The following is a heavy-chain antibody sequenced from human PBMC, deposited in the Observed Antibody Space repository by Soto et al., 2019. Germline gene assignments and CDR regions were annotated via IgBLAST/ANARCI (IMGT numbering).Heavy chain of an antibody. Sequence: SETLSLTCTVSGGSISSYYWSWIRQPPGKGLEWIGYIYYSGSTNYNPSLKSRVTISVDTSKNQFSLKLSSVTAADTAVYYCARDTRRDGYKQYYFDYWGQGTLVTVSS. V-gene: IGHV4-59*01. CDR2: IYYSGST. J-gene: IGHJ4*02. CDR3: ARDTRRDGYKQYYFDY. CDR1: GGSISSYY. D-gene: IGHD5-12*01.